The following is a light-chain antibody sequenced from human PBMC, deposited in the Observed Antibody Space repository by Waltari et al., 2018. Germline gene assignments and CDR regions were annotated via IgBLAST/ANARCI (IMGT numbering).Light chain of an antibody. CDR1: NIGSRS. Sequence: SYVLTQPPSVSVAPGQTSRITCVINNIGSRSVHWCQQRPGQAPVPVIYYDSDRPSGIPERFSGSNSGDTATLTISRVEAGDEADYYCQVWDSSRAHVVFGGGTRLTVL. V-gene: IGLV3-21*04. CDR2: YDS. J-gene: IGLJ3*02. CDR3: QVWDSSRAHVV.